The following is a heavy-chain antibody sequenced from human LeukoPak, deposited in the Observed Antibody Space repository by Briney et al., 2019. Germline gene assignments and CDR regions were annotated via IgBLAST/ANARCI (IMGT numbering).Heavy chain of an antibody. V-gene: IGHV3-23*01. J-gene: IGHJ6*02. CDR1: GFTFSSYA. CDR3: AKATHYDFWSGYSNYYYFGMDV. CDR2: ISGSGGST. Sequence: PGGSLRLSCAASGFTFSSYAMSWVRQAPGKGLEWVSAISGSGGSTYYADSVKGRFTISRDNSKSTLYLQMNSLRAEDTAVYYCAKATHYDFWSGYSNYYYFGMDVWGQGTTVTVSS. D-gene: IGHD3-3*01.